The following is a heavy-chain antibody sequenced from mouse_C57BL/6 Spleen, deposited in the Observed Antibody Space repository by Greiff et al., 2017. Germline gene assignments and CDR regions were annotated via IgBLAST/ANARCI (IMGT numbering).Heavy chain of an antibody. CDR2: IYPGSGST. CDR1: GYTFTSYW. V-gene: IGHV1-55*01. D-gene: IGHD2-3*01. Sequence: QVQLQQPGAELVKPGASVKMSCKASGYTFTSYWITWVKQRPGQGLEWIGDIYPGSGSTNYNEKFKSKATRTVDKSSSTAYMQLSSLTSEDSAVYYCAREGYCGGGGDYWGQGTTLTVSS. CDR3: AREGYCGGGGDY. J-gene: IGHJ2*01.